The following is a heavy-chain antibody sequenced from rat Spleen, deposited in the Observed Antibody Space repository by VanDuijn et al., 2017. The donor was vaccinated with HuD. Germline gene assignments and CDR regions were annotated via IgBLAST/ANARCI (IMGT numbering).Heavy chain of an antibody. CDR2: VWSGGNT. D-gene: IGHD1-12*02. CDR3: TRDGDYYYDGLFDY. J-gene: IGHJ2*01. CDR1: GFSLTTYN. Sequence: QVQLKESGPGLVQPSETLSLTCTVSGFSLTTYNVHWVRQPPGQGLEWVGVVWSGGNTDFNSDLKSRLSISRDTSKNQVFLKMNSLQTDDTGTYYCTRDGDYYYDGLFDYWGQGVMVTVSS. V-gene: IGHV2-45*01.